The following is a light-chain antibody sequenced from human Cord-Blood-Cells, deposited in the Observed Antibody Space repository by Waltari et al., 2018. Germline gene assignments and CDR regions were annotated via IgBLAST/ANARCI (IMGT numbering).Light chain of an antibody. V-gene: IGLV3-19*01. CDR2: GKH. Sequence: SSELTQDPAVSVALGQTVRITCQGDSLRSYYASWYQQKPGQAPVLVNYGKHNRPSGIPDRFSGSSSRNTASLTITGAQAEDEADYYCNSRDSSGNHWVFGGGTKLTVL. CDR3: NSRDSSGNHWV. J-gene: IGLJ3*02. CDR1: SLRSYY.